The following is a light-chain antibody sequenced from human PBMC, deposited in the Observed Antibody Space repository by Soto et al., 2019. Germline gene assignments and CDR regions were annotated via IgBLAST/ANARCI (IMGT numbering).Light chain of an antibody. CDR1: QSIRSY. CDR3: QQSYSTPPT. Sequence: DIQMTQSPSSLSASVGDRVTITCRASQSIRSYLNWYQQKPGKAPKLLIYAASSLQSGVPSRFSGSGSGTDFTLTISSLQPEDFATYYWQQSYSTPPTFGQGTKVESK. V-gene: IGKV1-39*01. CDR2: AAS. J-gene: IGKJ1*01.